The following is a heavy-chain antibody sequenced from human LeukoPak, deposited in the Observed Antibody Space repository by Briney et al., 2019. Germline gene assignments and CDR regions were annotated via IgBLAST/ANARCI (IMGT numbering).Heavy chain of an antibody. CDR3: AVVVGATVRGGAFDI. CDR2: IYHSGST. CDR1: GGSISSSNW. V-gene: IGHV4-4*02. J-gene: IGHJ3*02. D-gene: IGHD1-26*01. Sequence: PSETLSLTCAVSGGSISSSNWWSWVRQPPGKGLEWIGEIYHSGSTNYNPSLKSRVTISVDKSKNQFSLKLSSVTAADTAVYYCAVVVGATVRGGAFDIWGQGTMVTVSS.